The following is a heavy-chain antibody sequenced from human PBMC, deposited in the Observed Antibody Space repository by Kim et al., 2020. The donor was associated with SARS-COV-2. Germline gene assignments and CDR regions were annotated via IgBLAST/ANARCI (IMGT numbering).Heavy chain of an antibody. CDR3: AKKFTTDDYTDYFDF. J-gene: IGHJ4*02. V-gene: IGHV3-23*01. CDR2: ISGSGRYT. CDR1: GFTFTNYD. Sequence: GGSLRLSCAAPGFTFTNYDMTWVRQAPGKGLEYVSSISGSGRYTFYADSVRGRFTISRDNSRDTLFLQMNNLRAEDTALYYCAKKFTTDDYTDYFDFWGQGTLVTVSS. D-gene: IGHD4-4*01.